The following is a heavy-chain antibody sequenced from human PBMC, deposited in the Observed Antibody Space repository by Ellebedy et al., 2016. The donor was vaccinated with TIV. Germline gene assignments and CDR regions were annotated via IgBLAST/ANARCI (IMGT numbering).Heavy chain of an antibody. CDR1: GFTFSTYW. V-gene: IGHV3-7*03. Sequence: PGGSLRLSCAASGFTFSTYWMSWVRQAPGKGLEWVANIKQDGSEKYYVDSVKGRFTISRDNSKTTLDLQMNSLRAEDTAVYFCARDRTPGDGYWVFDYWGQGTLVTVSS. CDR3: ARDRTPGDGYWVFDY. D-gene: IGHD5-18*01. CDR2: IKQDGSEK. J-gene: IGHJ4*02.